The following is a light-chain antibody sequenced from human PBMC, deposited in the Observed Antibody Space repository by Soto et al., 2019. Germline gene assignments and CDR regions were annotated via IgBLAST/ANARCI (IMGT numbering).Light chain of an antibody. V-gene: IGLV2-14*01. Sequence: QSALTQPASVSGSPGQSITISCTGTSSDVGGYNYVSWYQQHPGKAPKLMIYEVSNRPSGVSNRFSGSKSGNTASLTISGLQAEGEVDYYCSSYTSSSTPGVFGGGTKVTVL. J-gene: IGLJ3*02. CDR3: SSYTSSSTPGV. CDR2: EVS. CDR1: SSDVGGYNY.